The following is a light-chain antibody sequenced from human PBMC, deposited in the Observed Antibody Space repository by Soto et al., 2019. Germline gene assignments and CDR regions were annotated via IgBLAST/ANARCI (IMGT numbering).Light chain of an antibody. V-gene: IGKV3-20*01. CDR3: QQYGRSAYT. Sequence: EIVLTQSPGTLSLSPGEGATLSCRASLSISSSYLAWYQQKPGQAPRLLIYGASSRATGIPDRFSGSGSGTDFTLTISRLEPEDFAVYYCQQYGRSAYTFGQGTKLEIK. CDR2: GAS. J-gene: IGKJ2*01. CDR1: LSISSSY.